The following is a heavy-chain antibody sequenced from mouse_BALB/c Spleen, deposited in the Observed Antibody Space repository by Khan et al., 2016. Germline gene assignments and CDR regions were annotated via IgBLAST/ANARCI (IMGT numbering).Heavy chain of an antibody. J-gene: IGHJ1*01. V-gene: IGHV5-4*02. Sequence: LVESGGGLVKPGGSLKLSCAASGFTFSDYYMYWVRQTPEKRLEWVATISDGGRYTYYPDSVKGRFTISRDNAKNNLYLQMSSLKSEDTAMYYCARDLNWYFDVWGAGTTVTVSS. CDR3: ARDLNWYFDV. CDR2: ISDGGRYT. CDR1: GFTFSDYY.